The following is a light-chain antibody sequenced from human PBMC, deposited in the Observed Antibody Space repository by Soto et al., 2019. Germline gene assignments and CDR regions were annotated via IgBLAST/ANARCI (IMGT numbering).Light chain of an antibody. V-gene: IGLV7-46*01. CDR2: DTT. Sequence: QTVVTQEPSLTVSPGGTVTLTCGSSTGAVTSGHYPYWFQQKPGQAPKTLIYDTTNKHSWSPARFSGSLLGGKAALTLSGAQPEDEADYYCLPVYSGTVVFGGGTKLTVL. CDR3: LPVYSGTVV. CDR1: TGAVTSGHY. J-gene: IGLJ2*01.